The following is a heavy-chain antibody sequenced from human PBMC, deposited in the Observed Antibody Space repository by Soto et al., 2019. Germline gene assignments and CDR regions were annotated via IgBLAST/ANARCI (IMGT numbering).Heavy chain of an antibody. CDR3: AKERGAGVGALDY. D-gene: IGHD1-26*01. CDR2: IRGSDDIT. CDR1: RFTFSSSA. V-gene: IGHV3-23*01. J-gene: IGHJ4*02. Sequence: PGGSLRLSCAASRFTFSSSAMSWVRQAPGKGLEWVSVIRGSDDITYYADSVKGRFTISRDKSKNTLYLQMNSLRAEDTAVYYCAKERGAGVGALDYWGQGTLVTVSS.